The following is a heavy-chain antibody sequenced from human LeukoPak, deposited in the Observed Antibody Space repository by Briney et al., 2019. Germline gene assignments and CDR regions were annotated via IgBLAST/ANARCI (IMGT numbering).Heavy chain of an antibody. D-gene: IGHD2-2*02. Sequence: ASVEVSCKASGYTFTGYYMHWVRQAPGQGLEWMGWINPNSGGTNYAQKFQGRVTMTRDTSISTAYMELSSLRSDDTAVYYCAITLGYCSSTSCYKFDPWGQGTPVTVSS. CDR3: AITLGYCSSTSCYKFDP. CDR1: GYTFTGYY. V-gene: IGHV1-2*02. CDR2: INPNSGGT. J-gene: IGHJ5*02.